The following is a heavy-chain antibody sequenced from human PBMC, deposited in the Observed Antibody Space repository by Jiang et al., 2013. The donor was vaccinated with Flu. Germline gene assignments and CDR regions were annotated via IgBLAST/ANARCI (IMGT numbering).Heavy chain of an antibody. Sequence: VQLVESGGGLVQPGGSLRLSCAASGFAFSSNAMNWVRQAPGKGLEWVSAITGSGNSTFYADSVKGRFTISRDNSKNTLYLQMNSLRAEDTAVYFCAKEEFYENSSHYSDYFDFWGQGTLVTVSS. CDR1: GFAFSSNA. CDR3: AKEEFYENSSHYSDYFDF. J-gene: IGHJ4*02. CDR2: ITGSGNST. V-gene: IGHV3-23*04. D-gene: IGHD3-22*01.